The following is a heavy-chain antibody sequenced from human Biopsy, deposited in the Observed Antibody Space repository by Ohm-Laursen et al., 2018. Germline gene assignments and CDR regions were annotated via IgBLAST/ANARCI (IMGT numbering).Heavy chain of an antibody. CDR2: NNAKTGDT. Sequence: ASVKVSCKASGYTFTGYHVHWVRQAPGQGLEWMGWNNAKTGDTNYAQKFQGRVTMTRDTSISTAYVDLSSLRSDDTAVYYCARGGYYYDSLDYYYWFDPWGQGTLVTVSS. CDR3: ARGGYYYDSLDYYYWFDP. J-gene: IGHJ5*02. V-gene: IGHV1-2*02. D-gene: IGHD3-22*01. CDR1: GYTFTGYH.